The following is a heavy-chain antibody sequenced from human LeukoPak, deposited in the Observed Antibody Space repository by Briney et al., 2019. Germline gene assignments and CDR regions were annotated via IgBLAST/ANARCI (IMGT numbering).Heavy chain of an antibody. Sequence: PGRSPRLSCAASGFTFTGYGMHWVRQAPGKGLEWVAVISYDGTNKYYADSVKGRFTISRDNSKNTLYLQMNSLRAEDTAVYYCARGVWSSSGYYMDVWGKGTTVTVSS. V-gene: IGHV3-33*01. CDR3: ARGVWSSSGYYMDV. J-gene: IGHJ6*03. D-gene: IGHD6-6*01. CDR1: GFTFTGYG. CDR2: ISYDGTNK.